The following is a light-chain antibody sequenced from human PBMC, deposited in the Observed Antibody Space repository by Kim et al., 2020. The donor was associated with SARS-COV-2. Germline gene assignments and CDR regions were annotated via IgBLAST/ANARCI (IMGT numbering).Light chain of an antibody. CDR2: DIS. CDR3: QQYGSSPCT. Sequence: EIVLTQSPATLSLSPGEGATLSCGASQSVSSGYLAWYQQKAGLAARLLIYDISNRATGLPARFSGSGSGTDFTLTISRLEPEDFAVYYCQQYGSSPCTFGQGTRVDIK. J-gene: IGKJ5*01. CDR1: QSVSSGY. V-gene: IGKV3D-20*01.